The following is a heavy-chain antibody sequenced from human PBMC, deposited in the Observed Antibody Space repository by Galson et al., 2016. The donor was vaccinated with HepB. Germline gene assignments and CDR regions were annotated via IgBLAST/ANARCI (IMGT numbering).Heavy chain of an antibody. CDR2: ISYDGINS. D-gene: IGHD6-19*01. V-gene: IGHV3-30*18. Sequence: SLRLSCAASGFTFSNYGMHWVRQAPGKGLEWVALISYDGINSYYADSLKGRFTISRDNSKNTLYLQINSLRAEDTGVYYCAKGGQWLLRGPGWFDPWGQGTLVSVSS. J-gene: IGHJ5*02. CDR1: GFTFSNYG. CDR3: AKGGQWLLRGPGWFDP.